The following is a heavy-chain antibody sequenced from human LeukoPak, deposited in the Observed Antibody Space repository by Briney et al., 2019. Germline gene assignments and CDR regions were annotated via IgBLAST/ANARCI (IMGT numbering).Heavy chain of an antibody. CDR3: AKDHCSSTSCYRWNWFDP. CDR1: GFTFDDYA. J-gene: IGHJ5*02. Sequence: PGGSLRLSCAASGFTFDDYAMHWVRQAPGEGLEWVSGISWNSGSIGYADSVKGRFTISRDNAKNSLYLQMNSLRAEDTALYYCAKDHCSSTSCYRWNWFDPWGQGTLVTVSS. CDR2: ISWNSGSI. V-gene: IGHV3-9*01. D-gene: IGHD2-2*01.